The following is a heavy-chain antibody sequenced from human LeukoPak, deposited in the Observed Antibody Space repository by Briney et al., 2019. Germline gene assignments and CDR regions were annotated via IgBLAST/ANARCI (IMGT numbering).Heavy chain of an antibody. D-gene: IGHD5-18*01. Sequence: GEYLKISCKGSGYSFTNYWIGWVRQMPGKGPEWMEIIYPGDSDTRYSPSFQGQVTISADKSISTAYLQWSSLKASDTAMYYCARHLRLWQNWFDPWGQGTLVTVSS. V-gene: IGHV5-51*01. CDR1: GYSFTNYW. J-gene: IGHJ5*02. CDR3: ARHLRLWQNWFDP. CDR2: IYPGDSDT.